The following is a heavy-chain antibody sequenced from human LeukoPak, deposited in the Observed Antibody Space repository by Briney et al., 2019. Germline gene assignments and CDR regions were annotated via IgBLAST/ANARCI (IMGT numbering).Heavy chain of an antibody. J-gene: IGHJ4*02. Sequence: GGSLRLSCAASGFTFSSYAMSWVRQAPGKGLEWVSAISGSGGSTYYADSVKGRFTISRDNSKNTVFLQMNSLRTEDAAVYYCSKRHAYSSPHFDYWGQGTLVTVSS. D-gene: IGHD5-18*01. CDR2: ISGSGGST. CDR1: GFTFSSYA. CDR3: SKRHAYSSPHFDY. V-gene: IGHV3-23*01.